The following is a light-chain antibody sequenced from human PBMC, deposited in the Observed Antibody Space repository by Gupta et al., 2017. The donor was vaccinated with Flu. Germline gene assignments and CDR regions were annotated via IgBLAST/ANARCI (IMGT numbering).Light chain of an antibody. V-gene: IGKV3-11*01. CDR1: QIVSSY. CDR2: DAS. J-gene: IGKJ3*01. CDR3: QQRSNWPT. Sequence: PGERATLSCRASQIVSSYLAWYQQNPGQAPRLLIYDASNRATGIPARFSGSGSGTDFTLTISSLEAEDFAVYYCQQRSNWPTFGPGTKVEIK.